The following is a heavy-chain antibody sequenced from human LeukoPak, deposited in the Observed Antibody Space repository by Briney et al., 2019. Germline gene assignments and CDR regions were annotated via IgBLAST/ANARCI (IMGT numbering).Heavy chain of an antibody. CDR1: GGSISSGGYY. J-gene: IGHJ6*02. Sequence: SQTLSLTCTVSGGSISSGGYYWSWIRQHPGKGLEWIGYIYYSGSTYYNPSLKSRVTISVDTSKNQFSLKLSSVTAADTAVYYCARVSGYCSGGSCYRGPFFYGMDVWGQGTTVTVSS. D-gene: IGHD2-15*01. CDR2: IYYSGST. V-gene: IGHV4-31*03. CDR3: ARVSGYCSGGSCYRGPFFYGMDV.